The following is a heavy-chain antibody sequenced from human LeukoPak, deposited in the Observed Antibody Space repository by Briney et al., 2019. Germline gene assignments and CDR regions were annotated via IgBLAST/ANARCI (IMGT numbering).Heavy chain of an antibody. V-gene: IGHV3-48*04. J-gene: IGHJ5*02. CDR2: ISRDSKTI. Sequence: PGGSLRLSCAASGFTFRTYSMSWVRQAPGKGLEWLSYISRDSKTIYYADSVKGRFTISRDNAKNSLYLQINSLRAEDTAVYYCASRAIDWYRDANWFDPWGQGTLVTVSS. CDR3: ASRAIDWYRDANWFDP. CDR1: GFTFRTYS. D-gene: IGHD3-9*01.